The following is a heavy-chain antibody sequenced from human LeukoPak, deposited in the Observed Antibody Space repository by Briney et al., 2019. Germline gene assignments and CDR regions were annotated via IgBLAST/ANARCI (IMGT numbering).Heavy chain of an antibody. CDR1: GGSISSSSYF. V-gene: IGHV4-39*07. CDR3: ARDGYKYYFDY. D-gene: IGHD5-24*01. CDR2: IYYSGST. J-gene: IGHJ4*02. Sequence: PSETLSLTCTVSGGSISSSSYFWGWIRQPPGKGLEWIGSIYYSGSTNYNPSLKSRVTISVDTSKNQFSLKLSSVTAADTAVYHCARDGYKYYFDYWGQGTLVTVSS.